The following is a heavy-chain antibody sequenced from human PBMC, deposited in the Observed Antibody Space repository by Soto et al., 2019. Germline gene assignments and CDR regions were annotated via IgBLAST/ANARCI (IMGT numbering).Heavy chain of an antibody. D-gene: IGHD2-15*01. CDR1: GFSFSSYS. Sequence: EVQLVESGGGLVKPGGSLRLSCAASGFSFSSYSMNWVRQAPGKGLEWVSSISSSASHINYADSVKGRFTISRDNAKKSLYLQRNSLRAKATAVYYCARGYTGYCSGGTCYWFDPWGQGTLVTVSS. CDR2: ISSSASHI. CDR3: ARGYTGYCSGGTCYWFDP. V-gene: IGHV3-21*01. J-gene: IGHJ5*02.